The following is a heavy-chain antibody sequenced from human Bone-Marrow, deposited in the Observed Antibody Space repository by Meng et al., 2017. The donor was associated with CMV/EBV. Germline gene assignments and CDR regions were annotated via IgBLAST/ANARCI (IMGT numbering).Heavy chain of an antibody. V-gene: IGHV4-39*02. CDR1: GGSISSSSYY. CDR2: IYYSGST. CDR3: ARGARLAV. D-gene: IGHD6-6*01. Sequence: SETLSLTCTVSGGSISSSSYYWGWIRQPPGKGLEWIGSIYYSGSTYYNPSLKSRVTISLDMSKNHFSLKLSSVTAADTGVYYCARGARLAVWGQGTTVTVSS. J-gene: IGHJ6*02.